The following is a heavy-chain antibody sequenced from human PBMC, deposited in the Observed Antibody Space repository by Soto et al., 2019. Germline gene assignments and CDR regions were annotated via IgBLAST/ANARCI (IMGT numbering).Heavy chain of an antibody. V-gene: IGHV3-23*01. Sequence: EVQLLESGGGLVQFGGSLRLSCAASGFTFSDSAMSWVRQAPGKGLEWVSAITGSGGNTFYADSVKGRFTISRDNSKSTVFLQMHSLRAEDTAVYYCAKGVLGYCSSNSCYAYDFWGQGTLVTVSS. D-gene: IGHD2-2*01. J-gene: IGHJ4*02. CDR3: AKGVLGYCSSNSCYAYDF. CDR2: ITGSGGNT. CDR1: GFTFSDSA.